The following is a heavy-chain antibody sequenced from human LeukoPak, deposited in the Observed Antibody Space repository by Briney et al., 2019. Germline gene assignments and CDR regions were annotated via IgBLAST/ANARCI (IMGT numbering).Heavy chain of an antibody. Sequence: KPGGSLRLSCAASGFTFSSYSMNWVRQALGKGLEWVSSIISSSSTFIYYADSVKGRFTISRDNAKNSLYLQMNSLRAEDTALYHCARAGLTGSPLVDYWGQGTLVTVSS. J-gene: IGHJ4*02. V-gene: IGHV3-21*04. CDR3: ARAGLTGSPLVDY. D-gene: IGHD1-14*01. CDR1: GFTFSSYS. CDR2: IISSSSTFI.